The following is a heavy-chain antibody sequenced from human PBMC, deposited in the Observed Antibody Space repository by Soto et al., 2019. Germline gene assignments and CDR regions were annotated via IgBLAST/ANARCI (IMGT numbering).Heavy chain of an antibody. Sequence: QVQLVESGGGVVQPGRSLRLSCAASGFTFSSYAMHWVRQAPGKGLEWVAVISYDGSNKYYADSVKGRFTISRDNSKNTVYLQMNSLRAEDTAVYYCARGYCSGGSCYDAFDIWGQGTMVTVSS. CDR1: GFTFSSYA. V-gene: IGHV3-30-3*01. CDR3: ARGYCSGGSCYDAFDI. CDR2: ISYDGSNK. J-gene: IGHJ3*02. D-gene: IGHD2-15*01.